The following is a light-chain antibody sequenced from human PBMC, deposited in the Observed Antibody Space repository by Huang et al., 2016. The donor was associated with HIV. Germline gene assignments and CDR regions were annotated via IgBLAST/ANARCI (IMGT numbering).Light chain of an antibody. CDR1: QSVSSNY. J-gene: IGKJ2*01. Sequence: ELVLTQSPGTLSLSPGERATLSCRASQSVSSNYLAWYQQKPGQTPRLLIYGASSGATGIPDRFSGSGSGRDFTLTISRLEPEDFAVYYCQQYGSSPTFGQGTKLEIK. CDR2: GAS. CDR3: QQYGSSPT. V-gene: IGKV3-20*01.